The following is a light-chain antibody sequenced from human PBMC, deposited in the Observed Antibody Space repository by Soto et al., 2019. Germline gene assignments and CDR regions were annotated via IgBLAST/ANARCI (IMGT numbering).Light chain of an antibody. V-gene: IGKV1-33*01. CDR1: DDISNY. CDR2: DAY. Sequence: DIQMTQSPSSLSASVGDRVTITCQASDDISNYLNWYQQKPGKAPKVLIYDAYHLESGVPSRFSGVGSGTEFTFTISSLQAEDIATYYCQQYANLPLSFGPGTKVDIK. J-gene: IGKJ3*01. CDR3: QQYANLPLS.